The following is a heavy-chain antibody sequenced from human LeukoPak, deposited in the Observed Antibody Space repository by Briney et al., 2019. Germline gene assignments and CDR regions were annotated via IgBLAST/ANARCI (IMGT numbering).Heavy chain of an antibody. V-gene: IGHV4-39*01. CDR2: IYYSEST. D-gene: IGHD2-2*01. J-gene: IGHJ4*02. CDR1: GRSISSSSYY. CDR3: ARSPPIVVVPAAPDYFAY. Sequence: AEPLSLTCTLSGRSISSSSYYWAWIRQPPGKGREWFGSIYYSESTYNNPSIQSRVTISVDTSKNQFSLKLSSVTAADTAVYYCARSPPIVVVPAAPDYFAYWGQGTLVTVSS.